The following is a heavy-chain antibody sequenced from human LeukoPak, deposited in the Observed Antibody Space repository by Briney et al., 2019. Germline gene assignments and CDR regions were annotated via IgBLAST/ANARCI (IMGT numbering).Heavy chain of an antibody. CDR2: ISGSGGST. V-gene: IGHV3-23*01. J-gene: IGHJ3*02. CDR1: GFTFSSYG. CDR3: AKLDTATNAFDI. Sequence: GGSLRLSCAASGFTFSSYGMSWVRQAPGKGLEWVSAISGSGGSTYYADSVKGRFTISRDNSKNTLYLQMNSLRAEDTAVYYCAKLDTATNAFDIWGQGTMVTVSS. D-gene: IGHD5-18*01.